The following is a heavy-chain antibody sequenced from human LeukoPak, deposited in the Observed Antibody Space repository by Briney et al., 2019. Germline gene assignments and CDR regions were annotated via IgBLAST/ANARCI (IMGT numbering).Heavy chain of an antibody. CDR3: ARGGDFWSGYRGYAFDI. D-gene: IGHD3-3*01. V-gene: IGHV1-8*03. CDR2: MNPNSGNT. CDR1: GYTFTSYD. Sequence: GASVKVSCKASGYTFTSYDINWVRQATGQGFEWMGWMNPNSGNTGYAQKFQGRVTITRNTSISTAYMELSSLRSEDTAVYYCARGGDFWSGYRGYAFDIWGQGTMVTVSS. J-gene: IGHJ3*02.